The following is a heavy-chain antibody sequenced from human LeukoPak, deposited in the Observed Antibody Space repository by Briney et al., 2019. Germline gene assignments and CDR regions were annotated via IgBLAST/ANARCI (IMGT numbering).Heavy chain of an antibody. V-gene: IGHV3-30*18. CDR2: ISYDGSNK. CDR3: AKTLRVGYYYYYMDV. J-gene: IGHJ6*03. Sequence: GGSLRLSCAAPGFTFSSYGMHWVRQAPGKGLEWVAVISYDGSNKYYADSVKGRFTISRDNSKNTLYLQMNSLRAEDTAVYYCAKTLRVGYYYYYMDVWGKGTTVTVSS. D-gene: IGHD1-26*01. CDR1: GFTFSSYG.